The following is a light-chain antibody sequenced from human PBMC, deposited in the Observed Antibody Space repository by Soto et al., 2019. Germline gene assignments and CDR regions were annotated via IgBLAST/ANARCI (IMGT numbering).Light chain of an antibody. J-gene: IGLJ1*01. CDR2: GNS. Sequence: XSVLTQPPSVSGAPGQRATISCTGSSSNIGAGYDVHWYQQLPGTAPKLLIYGNSNRPSGVPDRFSGSKSGTSASLAITGLQAEDEADYYCQSYDSSLSAFYVFGTGTKVTV. CDR3: QSYDSSLSAFYV. V-gene: IGLV1-40*01. CDR1: SSNIGAGYD.